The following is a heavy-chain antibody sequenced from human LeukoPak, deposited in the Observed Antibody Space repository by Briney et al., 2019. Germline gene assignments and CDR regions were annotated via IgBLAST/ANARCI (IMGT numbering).Heavy chain of an antibody. CDR3: ARIRDGYNDAFDY. Sequence: GASVKVSCKASGYTFTSYGISWVRQAPGQGLEWMGIINPNGDSTNYAQKFQGRVTMTRDMSTSTVYMELSSLRSEDTAMYYCARIRDGYNDAFDYWGQGTLLTISS. CDR1: GYTFTSYG. D-gene: IGHD5-24*01. J-gene: IGHJ4*02. CDR2: INPNGDST. V-gene: IGHV1-46*01.